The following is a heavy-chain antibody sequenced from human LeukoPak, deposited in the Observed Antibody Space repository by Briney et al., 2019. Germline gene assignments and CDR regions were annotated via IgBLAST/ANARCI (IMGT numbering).Heavy chain of an antibody. J-gene: IGHJ4*02. V-gene: IGHV4-61*02. Sequence: SETLSLTCTVSNGSISTNGFYWNWVRQPAGKGLEWIGRIQSSGGTNYNPSLQSRATISIDTSNNQVSLKLTSVAVVDSSVYYCAALRDLVVVVQSYWAQGTLVTVAS. CDR1: NGSISTNGFY. CDR3: AALRDLVVVVQSY. D-gene: IGHD2-15*01. CDR2: IQSSGGT.